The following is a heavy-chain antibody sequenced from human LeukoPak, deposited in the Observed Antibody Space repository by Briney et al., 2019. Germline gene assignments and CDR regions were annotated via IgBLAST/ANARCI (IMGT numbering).Heavy chain of an antibody. Sequence: SVKVSCKASGGTFSSYAISWVRQAPGQGLEWMGRIIPIFGTANYAEKLQGRVTITADESTSTAYMELSSLRSEDTAVYYCARVWGYGSGYFDYWGQGTLVTVSS. V-gene: IGHV1-69*13. J-gene: IGHJ4*02. CDR2: IIPIFGTA. CDR3: ARVWGYGSGYFDY. D-gene: IGHD3-10*01. CDR1: GGTFSSYA.